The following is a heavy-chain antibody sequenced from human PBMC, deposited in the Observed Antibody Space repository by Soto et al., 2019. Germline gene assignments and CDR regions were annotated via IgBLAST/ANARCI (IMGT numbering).Heavy chain of an antibody. CDR3: AKGMYYYDSSGYRLFDY. D-gene: IGHD3-22*01. CDR2: ISVSGGST. CDR1: GFTFRNYA. J-gene: IGHJ4*02. Sequence: GGSLRLSCAASGFTFRNYAMNWVRQAPGKGLEWVSGISVSGGSTYYADSVKGRFTVSRDSSKNTVFLQMNSLRAEDTAVYFCAKGMYYYDSSGYRLFDYWGQGTLVTVSS. V-gene: IGHV3-23*01.